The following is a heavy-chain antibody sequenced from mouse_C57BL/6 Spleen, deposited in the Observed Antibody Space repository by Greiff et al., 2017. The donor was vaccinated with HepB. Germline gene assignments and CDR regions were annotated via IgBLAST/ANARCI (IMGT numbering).Heavy chain of an antibody. D-gene: IGHD2-10*01. CDR2: IYPGDGDT. Sequence: QVQLKQSGPELVKPGASVKISCKASGYAFSSSWMNWVKQRPGKGLEWIGRIYPGDGDTNYNGKFKGKATLTADKSSSTAYMQLSSLTSEDSAVYFCAREPYYGNYPFAYWGQGTLVTVSA. CDR3: AREPYYGNYPFAY. CDR1: GYAFSSSW. J-gene: IGHJ3*01. V-gene: IGHV1-82*01.